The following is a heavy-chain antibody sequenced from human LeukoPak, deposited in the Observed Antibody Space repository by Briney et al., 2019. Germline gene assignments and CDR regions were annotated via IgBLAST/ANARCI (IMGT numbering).Heavy chain of an antibody. J-gene: IGHJ4*02. CDR2: VYNSGST. D-gene: IGHD1-26*01. CDR3: ARDQGVVGAYFDY. CDR1: GCSISSYY. V-gene: IGHV4-59*01. Sequence: PSETLSLTCTVSGCSISSYYLSWIRQPPGKGLEWIGYVYNSGSTNYNPSLKSRVTISVDTSKNQFSLNLNSVTAADTAVYYCARDQGVVGAYFDYWGQGTLVTVSS.